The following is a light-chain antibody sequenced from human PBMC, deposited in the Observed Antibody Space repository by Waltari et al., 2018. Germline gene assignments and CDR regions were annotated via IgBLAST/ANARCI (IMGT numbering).Light chain of an antibody. CDR3: HVWHPHVDPGV. V-gene: IGLV3-21*04. Sequence: SYVATQPPSVSVAPGETATIPWGGDNMGTYSGHSYQQKAGQAPVLVIFYDRDRPSGIPDRFSGSNSGNTATLTISRVEAGDEARYYCHVWHPHVDPGVFGTGTEVTVL. CDR1: NMGTYS. CDR2: YDR. J-gene: IGLJ1*01.